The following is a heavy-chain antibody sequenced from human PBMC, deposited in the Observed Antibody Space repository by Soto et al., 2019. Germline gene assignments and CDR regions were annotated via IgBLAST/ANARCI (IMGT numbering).Heavy chain of an antibody. D-gene: IGHD3-16*01. J-gene: IGHJ4*02. CDR1: GDSVSGNSAA. CDR3: AREFPYYESSDSYFDY. Sequence: PSETLSITCAISGDSVSGNSAAWNWIRQSPSRVLEWLGRTYYRSKWYNDYAVSVKSRITVTPDTSKNQFSLHLNSVTPEDTAVYHCAREFPYYESSDSYFDYWGQGALVTVSS. V-gene: IGHV6-1*01. CDR2: TYYRSKWYN.